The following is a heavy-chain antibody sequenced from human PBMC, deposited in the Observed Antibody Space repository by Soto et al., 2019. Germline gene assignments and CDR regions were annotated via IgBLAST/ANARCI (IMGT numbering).Heavy chain of an antibody. V-gene: IGHV3-23*01. D-gene: IGHD3-10*01. Sequence: EVQLLESGGGLVQPGGSLRLSCAASGFTLSSYAMSWVRQAPGKGLEWVSAISGSGGSTYYADSGKGRFTISSVNSKNTLYMQLNSLRAEDTAVYYCAKDLEYYGSGERQDAFDVWGQGTMVTVSS. CDR1: GFTLSSYA. J-gene: IGHJ3*01. CDR2: ISGSGGST. CDR3: AKDLEYYGSGERQDAFDV.